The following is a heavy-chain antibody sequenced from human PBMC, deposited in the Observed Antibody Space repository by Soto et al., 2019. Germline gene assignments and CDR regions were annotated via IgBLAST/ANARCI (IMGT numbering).Heavy chain of an antibody. Sequence: ASVKVSCKASGYTFTGYYVHWVRQAPGQGLEWMGWINPNSGDTYLAQRFQGRVTMNRDASIGTAYMELRGLTSDDTAEYYCAKGGAIVAAGTRVYLYNAMDVWGQGTTVTVSS. CDR2: INPNSGDT. CDR3: AKGGAIVAAGTRVYLYNAMDV. CDR1: GYTFTGYY. J-gene: IGHJ6*02. D-gene: IGHD1-26*01. V-gene: IGHV1-2*02.